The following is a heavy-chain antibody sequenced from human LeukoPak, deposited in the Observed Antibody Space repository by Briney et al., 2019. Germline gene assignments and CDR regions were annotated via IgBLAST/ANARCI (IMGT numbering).Heavy chain of an antibody. V-gene: IGHV3-30*18. J-gene: IGHJ5*02. Sequence: GGSLTLSCAASGFTFSSYGMHWVRQAPGKGLEWVAVISYDGSNKYYADSVKGRFTISRDNSKNTLYLQMNSLRAEDTAVYYCAKDSHYYGSGSYYKNWFDPWGQGTLVTVSS. D-gene: IGHD3-10*01. CDR1: GFTFSSYG. CDR3: AKDSHYYGSGSYYKNWFDP. CDR2: ISYDGSNK.